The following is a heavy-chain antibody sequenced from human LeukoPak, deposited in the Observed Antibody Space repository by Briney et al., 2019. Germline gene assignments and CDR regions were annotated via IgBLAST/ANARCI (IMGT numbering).Heavy chain of an antibody. V-gene: IGHV3-30*02. Sequence: PGGSLRLSCAASGFTFSSYGMHWVRQAPGKGLEWVAFIRYDGSNKYYADSVKGRFTISRDNSKNTLYLQMNSLRAEDTAVYYCATQSSGWSWGHASDIWGQGTMVTVSS. D-gene: IGHD6-19*01. CDR2: IRYDGSNK. CDR3: ATQSSGWSWGHASDI. J-gene: IGHJ3*02. CDR1: GFTFSSYG.